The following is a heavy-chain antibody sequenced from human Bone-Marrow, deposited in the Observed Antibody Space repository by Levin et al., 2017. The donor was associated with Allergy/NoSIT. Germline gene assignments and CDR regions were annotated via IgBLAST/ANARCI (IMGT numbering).Heavy chain of an antibody. CDR1: GFSVSDNY. V-gene: IGHV3-53*01. CDR3: ATMSSPSYYYALDV. Sequence: GESLKISCAASGFSVSDNYLAWVRQAPGRGLEWVSIIYSGGNTYDADAVRGRFTISKDSSQNRLFLQMNNLRAEDTATYYCATMSSPSYYYALDVWGQGTTVTVSS. J-gene: IGHJ6*02. CDR2: IYSGGNT.